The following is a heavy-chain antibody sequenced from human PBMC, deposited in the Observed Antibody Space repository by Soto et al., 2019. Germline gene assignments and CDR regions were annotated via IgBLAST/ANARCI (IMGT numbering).Heavy chain of an antibody. J-gene: IGHJ4*02. Sequence: QVQLVQSGAEVRKPGSSVQVSCKASGDSFSTLGIIWVRQAPGQGLEWMGGIIPMFGKGRYAQRFQGRATLTADKSTSTAYMELSSLISDDTAVYYCATAHSSGWYFFDYWGQGSLVTVSS. CDR2: IIPMFGKG. V-gene: IGHV1-69*06. CDR1: GDSFSTLG. D-gene: IGHD6-19*01. CDR3: ATAHSSGWYFFDY.